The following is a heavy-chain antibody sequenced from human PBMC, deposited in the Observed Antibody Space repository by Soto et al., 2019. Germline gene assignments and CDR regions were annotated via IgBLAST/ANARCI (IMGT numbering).Heavy chain of an antibody. D-gene: IGHD3-10*01. CDR1: GFSLTTSGVG. J-gene: IGHJ4*02. Sequence: QITLKESGPTLVRPTQTLTLTCTLSGFSLTTSGVGVGWIRQPPGKALEWLAVIYWDYDKRYSSSLKSRLTNTKDTSKNQVVLTMTTMDPVDTATYYCAHHPYYGLGSYSFDYWGQGTLVTVSS. CDR2: IYWDYDK. CDR3: AHHPYYGLGSYSFDY. V-gene: IGHV2-5*02.